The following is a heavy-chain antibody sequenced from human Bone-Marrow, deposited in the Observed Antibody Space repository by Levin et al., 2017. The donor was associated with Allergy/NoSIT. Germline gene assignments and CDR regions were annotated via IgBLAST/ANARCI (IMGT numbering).Heavy chain of an antibody. V-gene: IGHV3-30*18. CDR3: AKDAYGSGKGYFDY. CDR2: ISYDGSNK. D-gene: IGHD3-10*01. CDR1: GFTFSSYG. Sequence: LSLTCAASGFTFSSYGMHWVRQAPGKGLEWVAVISYDGSNKYYADSVKGRFTISRDNSKNTLYLQMNSLRAEDTAVYYCAKDAYGSGKGYFDYWGQGTLVTVSS. J-gene: IGHJ4*02.